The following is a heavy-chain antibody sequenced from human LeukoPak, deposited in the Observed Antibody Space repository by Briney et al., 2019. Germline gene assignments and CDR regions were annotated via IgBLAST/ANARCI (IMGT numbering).Heavy chain of an antibody. CDR1: GFTVSSNY. V-gene: IGHV3-53*05. CDR3: ARDSGDYGDLSFDY. Sequence: PGGSLRLSCAASGFTVSSNYMSWVRQAPGKGLEWVSVIYSGGSTYYADSVKGRFTISRDNSKNTLYLQMNSLRAEDTAVYYCARDSGDYGDLSFDYWGQGTLVTVSS. D-gene: IGHD4-17*01. CDR2: IYSGGST. J-gene: IGHJ4*02.